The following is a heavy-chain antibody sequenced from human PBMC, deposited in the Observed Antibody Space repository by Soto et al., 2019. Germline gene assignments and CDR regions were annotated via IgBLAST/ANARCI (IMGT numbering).Heavy chain of an antibody. Sequence: PGGSLRLSCAASGFTFSSYGMHWVRQAPGKGLEWVAVIWYDGSNKYYADSVKGRFTISRDNSENTLYLQMNSLRAEDTAVYYCARDHRRGYSYGPFDYWGQGTLVTVSS. V-gene: IGHV3-33*01. CDR2: IWYDGSNK. CDR3: ARDHRRGYSYGPFDY. CDR1: GFTFSSYG. J-gene: IGHJ4*02. D-gene: IGHD5-18*01.